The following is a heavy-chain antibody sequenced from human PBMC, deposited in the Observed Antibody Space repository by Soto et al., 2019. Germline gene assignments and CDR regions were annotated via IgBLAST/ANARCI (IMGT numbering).Heavy chain of an antibody. CDR3: ARDGSDSYGLDV. V-gene: IGHV4-4*07. J-gene: IGHJ6*02. CDR2: IYNGGNT. Sequence: SETLSLTCTVSGGSISRYYWSWIRQSAGKGLEWIGRIYNGGNTQYNPSLKSRVTMSADTSKNQFSLRLNSVTAADTAVYYCARDGSDSYGLDVWGQGTTVTVS. D-gene: IGHD3-10*01. CDR1: GGSISRYY.